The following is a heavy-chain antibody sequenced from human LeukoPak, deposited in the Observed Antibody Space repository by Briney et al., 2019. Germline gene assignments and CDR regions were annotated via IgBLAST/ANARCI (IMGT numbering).Heavy chain of an antibody. CDR1: GFTVSSNY. V-gene: IGHV3-53*01. D-gene: IGHD2/OR15-2a*01. CDR2: IYSGGST. Sequence: GGSLRLSCAASGFTVSSNYMSWVRQAPGKGLEWVSVIYSGGSTYYADSVKGRFTISRDNSKNTVYLQMNSLRGEDTAVYYCASIKNRALEYWGQGTLVTVSS. J-gene: IGHJ4*02. CDR3: ASIKNRALEY.